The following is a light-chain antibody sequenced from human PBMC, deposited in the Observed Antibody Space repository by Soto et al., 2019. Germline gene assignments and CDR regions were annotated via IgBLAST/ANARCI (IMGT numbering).Light chain of an antibody. CDR1: QSLLANCNNKNC. J-gene: IGKJ2*01. Sequence: DIVMTQSPDSLAVSLGERATINCKSSQSLLANCNNKNCLAWYQHKPGQPPKMLILWASTRESGVPDRFSGSWSGTDFTLTISRLQAEDAAVYYCQHFFSPPFPFGQGTKLEIK. CDR2: WAS. CDR3: QHFFSPPFP. V-gene: IGKV4-1*01.